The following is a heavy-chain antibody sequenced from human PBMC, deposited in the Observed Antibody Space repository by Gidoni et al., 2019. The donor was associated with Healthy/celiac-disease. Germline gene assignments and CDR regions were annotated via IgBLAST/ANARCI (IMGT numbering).Heavy chain of an antibody. D-gene: IGHD3-10*01. CDR3: ARTTWFGDEGRMDV. J-gene: IGHJ6*02. V-gene: IGHV3-30-3*01. Sequence: QVQLVGSGGGVVQPGRSLRLSGAASGFTFRSYAMHWVRHAPGKGMEGVAVISYDGSNKYYADSVKGRFTISRDNSKNTLYLQMNSLRAEDTAVYYCARTTWFGDEGRMDVWGQGTTVTVSS. CDR2: ISYDGSNK. CDR1: GFTFRSYA.